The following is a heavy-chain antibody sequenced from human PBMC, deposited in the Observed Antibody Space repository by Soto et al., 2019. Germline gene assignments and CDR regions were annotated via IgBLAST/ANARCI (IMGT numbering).Heavy chain of an antibody. CDR2: ISWNSGSI. CDR3: AKGITLRGGALDY. CDR1: GFTFDDYA. Sequence: ESGGGLVQPGRSLRLSCAASGFTFDDYAMHWVRQAPGKGLEWVSGISWNSGSIGYADSVKGRFTISRDNAKNSLYLQMNSLRAEDTALYYCAKGITLRGGALDYWGQGTLVTVSS. J-gene: IGHJ4*02. V-gene: IGHV3-9*01. D-gene: IGHD2-21*01.